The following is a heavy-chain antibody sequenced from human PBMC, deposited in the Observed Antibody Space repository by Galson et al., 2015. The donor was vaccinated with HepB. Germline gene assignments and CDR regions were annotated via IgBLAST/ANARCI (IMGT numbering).Heavy chain of an antibody. CDR2: ISTTSSYI. D-gene: IGHD2-21*02. V-gene: IGHV3-21*01. CDR1: GFTFSSYS. J-gene: IGHJ4*02. Sequence: SLRLSCAASGFTFSSYSMNWVRQAPGKGLEWVSYISTTSSYIYHAESVKGRFTISRDNANNSLYLQMNSLRVEDTAMYYCAAGGDQIEYWGQGILLTVSS. CDR3: AAGGDQIEY.